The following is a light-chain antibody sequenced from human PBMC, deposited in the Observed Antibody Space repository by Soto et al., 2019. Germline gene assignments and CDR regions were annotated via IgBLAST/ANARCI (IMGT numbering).Light chain of an antibody. CDR1: SSNIGSFYD. J-gene: IGLJ2*01. CDR3: QSYDNSLSHVV. V-gene: IGLV1-40*01. CDR2: GDN. Sequence: QAVLTQPPSVSGAPGQRVTIPCTGSSSNIGSFYDVHWYQQLPGTVPKLLIYGDNNRPSGVPDRFSGSKSGTSASLAITGLQPEDEADYYCQSYDNSLSHVVFGGGTKVTVL.